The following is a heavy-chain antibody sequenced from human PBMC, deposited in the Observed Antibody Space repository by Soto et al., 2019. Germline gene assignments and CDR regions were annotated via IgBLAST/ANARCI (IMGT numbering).Heavy chain of an antibody. CDR3: ARGRGFGELLYDYYGMDV. CDR1: GGTFSSYT. D-gene: IGHD3-10*01. CDR2: INPNSGGT. J-gene: IGHJ6*02. Sequence: ASVKVSCKASGGTFSSYTISWVRQAPGQGLEWMGWINPNSGGTNYAQKFQGWVTMTRDTSISTAYMELSRLRSDDTAVYYCARGRGFGELLYDYYGMDVWGQGTTVTVSS. V-gene: IGHV1-2*04.